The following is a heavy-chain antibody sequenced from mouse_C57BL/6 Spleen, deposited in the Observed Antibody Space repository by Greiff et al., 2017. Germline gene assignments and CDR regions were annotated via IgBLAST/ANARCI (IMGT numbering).Heavy chain of an antibody. D-gene: IGHD1-1*01. V-gene: IGHV3-6*01. J-gene: IGHJ2*01. CDR2: ISYDGSN. CDR3: ARDYGSDYFDY. CDR1: GYSITSGYY. Sequence: DVKLQESGPGLVKPSQSLSLTCSVTGYSITSGYYWNWIRQFPGNKLEWMGYISYDGSNNYNPSLKNRISITRDTSKNQFFLKLNSVTTEDTATYYCARDYGSDYFDYWGQGTTLTVSS.